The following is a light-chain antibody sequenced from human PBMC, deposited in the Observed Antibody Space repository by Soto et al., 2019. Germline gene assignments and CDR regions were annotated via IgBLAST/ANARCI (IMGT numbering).Light chain of an antibody. CDR2: KAS. V-gene: IGKV1-5*03. CDR1: QSISSW. J-gene: IGKJ5*01. Sequence: DIQMTQSPSTLSASVGDRVTITCRASQSISSWLAWYRQKPGKAPKLLIYKASSLESGVPSRFSGSGSGTEFTLTISSLQPDDFATYYCQQYNSYTITFGQRTRLEIK. CDR3: QQYNSYTIT.